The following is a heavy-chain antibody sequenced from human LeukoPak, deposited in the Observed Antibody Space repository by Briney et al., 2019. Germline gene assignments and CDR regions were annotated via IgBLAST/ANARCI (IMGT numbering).Heavy chain of an antibody. Sequence: PGGPLRLSCAASGFTFDDYAMHWVRQAPGKGLEWVSGISWNSGSIGYADSVKGRFTISRDNAKNSLYLQMNSLRAEDTALYYCAKDFYDSSGYLDYWGQGTLVTVSS. CDR3: AKDFYDSSGYLDY. CDR1: GFTFDDYA. CDR2: ISWNSGSI. D-gene: IGHD3-22*01. J-gene: IGHJ4*02. V-gene: IGHV3-9*01.